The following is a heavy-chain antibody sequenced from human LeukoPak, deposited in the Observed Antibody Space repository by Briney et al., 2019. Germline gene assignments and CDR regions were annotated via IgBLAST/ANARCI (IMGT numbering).Heavy chain of an antibody. CDR1: GFTFSSYA. J-gene: IGHJ5*02. CDR3: AKDYTAMINHRWIDP. D-gene: IGHD5-18*01. Sequence: GGSLRLSCAASGFTFSSYAMSWVRQAPGKGLEWVSAISGSGVSTYYADSVKGRFTISRDNSKNTLYLQMNSLRAEDTAVYFCAKDYTAMINHRWIDPWGQGALVAVSS. CDR2: ISGSGVST. V-gene: IGHV3-23*01.